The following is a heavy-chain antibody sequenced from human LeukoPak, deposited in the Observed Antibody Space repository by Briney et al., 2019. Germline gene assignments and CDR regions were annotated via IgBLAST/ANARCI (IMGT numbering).Heavy chain of an antibody. J-gene: IGHJ4*02. CDR3: ARRYGSGSSGTFDY. V-gene: IGHV4-59*01. CDR1: GGSISSYY. CDR2: IYYSGST. Sequence: PSETLSLTCTVSGGSISSYYWSWIRQPPGKGLEWIGYIYYSGSTNYNPSLKSRVTISVDTSKNQFSLKLSSVTAADTAVYYCARRYGSGSSGTFDYWGQGTLVTVSS. D-gene: IGHD3-10*01.